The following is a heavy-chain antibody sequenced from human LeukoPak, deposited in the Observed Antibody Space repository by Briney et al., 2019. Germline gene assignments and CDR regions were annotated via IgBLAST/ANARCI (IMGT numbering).Heavy chain of an antibody. Sequence: SETLSLTCTVSGGSISSTDYYWGWIRQPPGKELEWIGSIYYSGDTYYNPSLKCRVTMSIETSKNQFSLKLSSVTAADTAVYYCARTVDTVVRAHFDSWGQGSLVIVSS. V-gene: IGHV4-39*01. D-gene: IGHD4-23*01. J-gene: IGHJ4*02. CDR1: GGSISSTDYY. CDR3: ARTVDTVVRAHFDS. CDR2: IYYSGDT.